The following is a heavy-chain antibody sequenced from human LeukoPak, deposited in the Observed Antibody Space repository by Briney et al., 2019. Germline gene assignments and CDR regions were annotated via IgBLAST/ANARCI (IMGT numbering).Heavy chain of an antibody. V-gene: IGHV4-39*01. CDR1: GGSIISSSYY. CDR3: ARHPHYYGSGSPNWFDP. CDR2: IYYSGST. J-gene: IGHJ5*02. Sequence: SETLSLTCTVSGGSIISSSYYWGWIRQPPGKGLEWIGSIYYSGSTYYNPSLKSRVTISVDTSKNQFSLKLSSVTAADTAVYYCARHPHYYGSGSPNWFDPWGQGTLVTVSS. D-gene: IGHD3-10*01.